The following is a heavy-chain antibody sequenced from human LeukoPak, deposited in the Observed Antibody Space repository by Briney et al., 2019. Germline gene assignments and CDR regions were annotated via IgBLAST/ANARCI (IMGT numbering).Heavy chain of an antibody. CDR3: AKDLDDLVRGVPTN. D-gene: IGHD3-10*01. V-gene: IGHV3-23*01. CDR2: ISGSGGST. Sequence: GGSLRLSCAASGFTFSSYSMSWVRQAPGKGLEWVSAISGSGGSTYYADSVKGRFTISRDNSKNTLYLQMDSLRAEDTAVYYCAKDLDDLVRGVPTNWGQGTLVTVSS. CDR1: GFTFSSYS. J-gene: IGHJ4*02.